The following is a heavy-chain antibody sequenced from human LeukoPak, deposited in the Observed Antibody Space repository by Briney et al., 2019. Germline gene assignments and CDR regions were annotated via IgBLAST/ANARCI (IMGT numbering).Heavy chain of an antibody. J-gene: IGHJ4*02. CDR2: ISTSSSDT. D-gene: IGHD3-16*01. CDR1: GFTFSDYY. CDR3: ASRGGYYFDY. Sequence: PGGSLRLSCAASGFTFSDYYMTWIRQAPGKGLEWLSYISTSSSDTNYADSVKGRFTISRDNAKSSLYLQVNSLRAEDTAVYYCASRGGYYFDYWGQGTLVTVSS. V-gene: IGHV3-11*03.